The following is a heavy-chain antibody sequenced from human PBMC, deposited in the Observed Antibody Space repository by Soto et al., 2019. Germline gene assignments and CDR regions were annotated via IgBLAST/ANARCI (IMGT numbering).Heavy chain of an antibody. Sequence: EVQLVETGGGLIQPGGSLKLSCAATGFTVSRSMSWVRQAPGKGLECVSLIYDDGHTYYTDSVKGRFTISRDISKNTLYLQMDSLRVEDTAVYFCARDASGPFDYCGQGTPVTVSS. CDR2: IYDDGHT. J-gene: IGHJ4*02. D-gene: IGHD6-19*01. CDR3: ARDASGPFDY. V-gene: IGHV3-53*02. CDR1: GFTVSRS.